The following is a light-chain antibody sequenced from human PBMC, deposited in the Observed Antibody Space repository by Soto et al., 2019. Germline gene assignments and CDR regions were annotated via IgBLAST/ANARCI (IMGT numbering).Light chain of an antibody. CDR2: DAS. J-gene: IGKJ4*01. CDR1: QSVSSY. CDR3: QQRSNWPST. Sequence: EIVLTQSPATLSLSPGDRATLSCRASQSVSSYLAWYQQKPGQAPRLLIYDASNRATGIPARFSGSVSGTAFTLTITSLEPEDFAVYYCQQRSNWPSTFGGGTTVEIK. V-gene: IGKV3-11*01.